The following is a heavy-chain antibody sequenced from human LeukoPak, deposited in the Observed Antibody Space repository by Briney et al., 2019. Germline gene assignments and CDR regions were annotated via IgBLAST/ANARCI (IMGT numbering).Heavy chain of an antibody. V-gene: IGHV4-39*01. CDR2: IYHSGST. CDR3: ARTLWYCSSTSCYPIDAAYYFDN. Sequence: PSETLSLTCTISDDSISNNRYFWGWIRQPPGKGLEWIGSIYHSGSTYYNPSLKSRVTISVDTSKNQFSLKLSSVTAADTAVYYCARTLWYCSSTSCYPIDAAYYFDNWGQGTLVTVSS. CDR1: DDSISNNRYF. J-gene: IGHJ4*02. D-gene: IGHD2-2*01.